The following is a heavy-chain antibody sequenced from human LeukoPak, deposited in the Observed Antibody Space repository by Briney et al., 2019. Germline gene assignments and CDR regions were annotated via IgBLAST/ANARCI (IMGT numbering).Heavy chain of an antibody. CDR1: GFTLSSYA. CDR3: AKAPVTTCSGAYCYPFDY. Sequence: GGSLRLSCAASGFTLSSYALSWVRQAPGKGLEWVSAISVSGNTYHADSVKGRFTISRDSSKNTLYLQMNRLRAEDAAVYYCAKAPVTTCSGAYCYPFDYWGQGTLVTVSS. V-gene: IGHV3-23*01. J-gene: IGHJ4*02. D-gene: IGHD2-21*01. CDR2: ISVSGNT.